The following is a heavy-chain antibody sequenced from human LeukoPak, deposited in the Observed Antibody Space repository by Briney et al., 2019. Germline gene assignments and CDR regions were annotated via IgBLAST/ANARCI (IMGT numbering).Heavy chain of an antibody. J-gene: IGHJ4*02. D-gene: IGHD3-9*01. Sequence: SETLSLTCTVSGGSISSSNHFWGWVRQPPEKELQWIGRIYYSGSTYYNPSLTSRVTILVDTSKNQFSLKLSSVTAADTALYYCARGQYDILTGYYLQFDYWGQGTLVTVSS. CDR2: IYYSGST. CDR3: ARGQYDILTGYYLQFDY. V-gene: IGHV4-39*07. CDR1: GGSISSSNHF.